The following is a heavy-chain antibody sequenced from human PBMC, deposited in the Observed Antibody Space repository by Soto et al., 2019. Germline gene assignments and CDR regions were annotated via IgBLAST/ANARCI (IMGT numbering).Heavy chain of an antibody. CDR2: ISGSSNYI. J-gene: IGHJ6*02. Sequence: EVQLVESGGGLVKPGGSLRLSCAALGFTFRDYSLNWFRHAPGKGLEWVSSISGSSNYIYYADSVKGRFILSRDNAKDSLYLQMYSLSAEDTGIYFCATSIAVQLGYYGMDVWGQGTTVTVSS. CDR1: GFTFRDYS. V-gene: IGHV3-21*01. CDR3: ATSIAVQLGYYGMDV. D-gene: IGHD6-6*01.